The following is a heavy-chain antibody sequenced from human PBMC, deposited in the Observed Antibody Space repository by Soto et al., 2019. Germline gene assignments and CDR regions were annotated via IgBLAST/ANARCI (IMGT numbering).Heavy chain of an antibody. CDR1: GGSFSGYY. J-gene: IGHJ6*02. CDR2: INHSGST. V-gene: IGHV4-34*01. D-gene: IGHD6-13*01. Sequence: SEALSLTGAVYGGSFSGYYWSWIRQPPGKGLEWIGEINHSGSTNYNPSLKSRVTISVDTSKNQFSLKLSSVTAADTAVYYCAGDSSSSYYYYYGMDVWGQGTTVTVSS. CDR3: AGDSSSSYYYYYGMDV.